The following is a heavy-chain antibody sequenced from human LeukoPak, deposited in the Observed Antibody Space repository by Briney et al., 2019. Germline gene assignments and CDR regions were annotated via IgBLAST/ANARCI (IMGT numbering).Heavy chain of an antibody. CDR3: ARAPSEIGGYYPEYFRH. CDR1: GFTFSSYA. V-gene: IGHV3-74*01. D-gene: IGHD3-22*01. Sequence: GGSLRVSCAASGFTFSSYAMHRVRQAPGKGLVWVSRIKSDGSTNYADSVKGRFTISRDNAKNTLSLQMNSLRAEDTGVYYCARAPSEIGGYYPEYFRHWGQGTLVTVSS. J-gene: IGHJ1*01. CDR2: IKSDGST.